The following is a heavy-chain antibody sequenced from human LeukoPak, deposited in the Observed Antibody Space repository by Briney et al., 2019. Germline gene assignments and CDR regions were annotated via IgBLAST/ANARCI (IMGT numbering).Heavy chain of an antibody. J-gene: IGHJ3*02. V-gene: IGHV3-53*05. D-gene: IGHD3-22*01. CDR3: ARDMGYDSSGPDAFDI. Sequence: GGSLRLSCAASGFVVSTNYMTWVRQPPGKGLEWVSVIYKDGRTFYTDSVKGRFTISRDNSKNTLYLQMNSLRAEDTAVYYCARDMGYDSSGPDAFDIWGQGTMVTVSS. CDR1: GFVVSTNY. CDR2: IYKDGRT.